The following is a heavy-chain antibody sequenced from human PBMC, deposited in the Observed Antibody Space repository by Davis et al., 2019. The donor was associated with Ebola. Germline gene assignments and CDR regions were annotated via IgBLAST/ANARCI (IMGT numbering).Heavy chain of an antibody. CDR3: ARGGVAATTGWFDP. V-gene: IGHV1-2*06. CDR1: LYTFTGYY. D-gene: IGHD2-15*01. Sequence: SVNVSRMASLYTFTGYYMLWVRQAPGPGLEWMGRINPYSGGTNYAQKFQGRVTMPRDTSISTAYMELSRLRSDDTALYYCARGGVAATTGWFDPWGQGTLVTVSS. CDR2: INPYSGGT. J-gene: IGHJ5*02.